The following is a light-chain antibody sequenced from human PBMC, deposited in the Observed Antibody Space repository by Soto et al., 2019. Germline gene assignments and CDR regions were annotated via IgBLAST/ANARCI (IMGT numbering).Light chain of an antibody. J-gene: IGKJ2*01. CDR2: AAS. CDR3: QQSYITLYT. Sequence: DIQMTQSPSSLSASVGDRVTITCRASQSISSYLNWYQQKPGKAPKLLTYAASSLQSGVPSRFSGSGSGTDFTLTISSLQPEDFATYYCQQSYITLYTFGQGTKLEI. CDR1: QSISSY. V-gene: IGKV1-39*01.